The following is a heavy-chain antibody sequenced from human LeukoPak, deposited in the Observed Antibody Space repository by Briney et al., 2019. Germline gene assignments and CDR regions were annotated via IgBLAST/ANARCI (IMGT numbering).Heavy chain of an antibody. J-gene: IGHJ4*02. D-gene: IGHD3-10*01. CDR3: ARVGPLWFGELFNRRPPPHFDY. CDR1: GFTFSSYW. CDR2: INHSGST. V-gene: IGHV4-34*01. Sequence: PGGSLRLSCAASGFTFSSYWMSWIRQPPGKGLEWIGEINHSGSTNYNPSLKSRVTISVDTSKNQFSLKLSSVTAADTAVYYCARVGPLWFGELFNRRPPPHFDYWGQGTLVTVSS.